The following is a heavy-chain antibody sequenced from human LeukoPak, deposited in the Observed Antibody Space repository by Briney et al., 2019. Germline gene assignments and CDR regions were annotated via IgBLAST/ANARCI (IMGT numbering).Heavy chain of an antibody. D-gene: IGHD1-26*01. V-gene: IGHV3-48*03. J-gene: IGHJ4*02. CDR1: GFTFSRYE. Sequence: GGSLRLSCAASGFTFSRYEMNWVRQAPGKGLEWVSYISSSGSTIYYADSVKGRFTISRDNAKNSLFLQLNSLRAEDTAVYYCARISTYSGIYSYWGQGTLVTVSS. CDR2: ISSSGSTI. CDR3: ARISTYSGIYSY.